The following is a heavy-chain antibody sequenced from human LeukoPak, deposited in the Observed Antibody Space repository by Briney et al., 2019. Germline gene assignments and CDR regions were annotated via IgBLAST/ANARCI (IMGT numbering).Heavy chain of an antibody. J-gene: IGHJ3*02. V-gene: IGHV4-30-2*01. Sequence: SETLSLTCAVSGGSISSGGYSWSWIRQPPGKGLEWIGYIYHSGSTYYNPSLKSRVTISVDRSKNQFSLKLSSVTAADTAMYYCARDLGTIFGVVRPPLWAFDIWGQGTMVTVSS. CDR1: GGSISSGGYS. CDR2: IYHSGST. CDR3: ARDLGTIFGVVRPPLWAFDI. D-gene: IGHD3-3*01.